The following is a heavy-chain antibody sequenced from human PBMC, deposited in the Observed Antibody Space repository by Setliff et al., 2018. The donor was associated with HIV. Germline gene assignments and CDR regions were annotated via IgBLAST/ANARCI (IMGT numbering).Heavy chain of an antibody. Sequence: PSETLSLTCTVSGASINSGYDYWVWIRQPPGKGLQWIGSIYNSASTYYNPSLKRRVTVSIDRSKNHFSLELASVTAADTAVYYCATSGLVFPGAFDVWGQGTVVTVSS. CDR3: ATSGLVFPGAFDV. CDR1: GASINSGYDY. V-gene: IGHV4-39*07. CDR2: IYNSAST. J-gene: IGHJ3*01. D-gene: IGHD3-10*01.